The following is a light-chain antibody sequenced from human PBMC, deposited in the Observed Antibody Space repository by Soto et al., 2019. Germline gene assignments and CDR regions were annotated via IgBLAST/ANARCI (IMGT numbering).Light chain of an antibody. CDR1: QSIGRF. J-gene: IGKJ1*01. Sequence: DIQVTQSPSTLSASVGDRVTITCLASQSIGRFLAWYQHQPGKAPKLLIYDASTLESGVPSRFSGTGSGTEFTFSITSLQPEDFGTYYCQQCYMGWTFGQGTKVDI. CDR2: DAS. V-gene: IGKV1-5*01. CDR3: QQCYMGWT.